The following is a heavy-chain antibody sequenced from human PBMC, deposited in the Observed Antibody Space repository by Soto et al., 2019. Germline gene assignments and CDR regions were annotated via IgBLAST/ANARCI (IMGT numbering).Heavy chain of an antibody. D-gene: IGHD6-19*01. Sequence: GGSLRLSCAASGFTFSTYAMHWVRQAPGKGLEWVALISYDGSNKYYADSVKGRFTISRDISKNTLSLQMNSLTAEDTAVYYCASGVGTGWFWGLEYWGQGTLVTVSS. J-gene: IGHJ4*02. V-gene: IGHV3-30-3*01. CDR2: ISYDGSNK. CDR1: GFTFSTYA. CDR3: ASGVGTGWFWGLEY.